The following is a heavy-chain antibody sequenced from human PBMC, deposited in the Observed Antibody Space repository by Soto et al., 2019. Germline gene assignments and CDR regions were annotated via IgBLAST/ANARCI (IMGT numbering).Heavy chain of an antibody. D-gene: IGHD6-6*01. CDR1: GGTFSSYA. J-gene: IGHJ6*02. V-gene: IGHV1-69*01. Sequence: QVQLVQSGAEVKKPGSSVKVSCKASGGTFSSYAISWVRQAPGQGLEWMGGIIPIVGTANYAQKFQGRVTITAGESTSTAYMELSSLRAEDTAVYYCARDSQVAARPVYYYGMDVWGQGTTVTVSS. CDR3: ARDSQVAARPVYYYGMDV. CDR2: IIPIVGTA.